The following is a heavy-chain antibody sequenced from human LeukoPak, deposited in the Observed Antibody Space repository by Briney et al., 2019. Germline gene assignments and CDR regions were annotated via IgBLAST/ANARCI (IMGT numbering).Heavy chain of an antibody. V-gene: IGHV3-30*18. CDR3: AKDYGSGTHRYYFDY. Sequence: GGSLRLSCAASGFTFSSYGMPWVRQAPGKGLEWVAVISYDGSNKYYADSVKGRFTISRDNSKNTLYLQMNSLRAEDTAVYYCAKDYGSGTHRYYFDYWGQGTLVTVSS. D-gene: IGHD3-10*01. CDR1: GFTFSSYG. J-gene: IGHJ4*02. CDR2: ISYDGSNK.